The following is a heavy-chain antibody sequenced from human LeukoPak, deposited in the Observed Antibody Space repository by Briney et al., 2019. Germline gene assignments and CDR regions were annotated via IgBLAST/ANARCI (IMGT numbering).Heavy chain of an antibody. J-gene: IGHJ4*02. Sequence: SETLSLTCAVSGGSISSSSYYWDWIRQPPGKGLEWIGSIYYSGCTYYNPSLKSRVTISVDTTKNQFFLKLSSVTAADTAVYYCARDFPMYSSSSPTDYWGQGTLVTVSS. V-gene: IGHV4-39*07. CDR1: GGSISSSSYY. CDR2: IYYSGCT. CDR3: ARDFPMYSSSSPTDY. D-gene: IGHD6-6*01.